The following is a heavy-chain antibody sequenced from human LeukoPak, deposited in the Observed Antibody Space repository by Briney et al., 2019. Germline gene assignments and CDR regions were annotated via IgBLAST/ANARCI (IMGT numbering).Heavy chain of an antibody. CDR2: IYYSGST. J-gene: IGHJ6*02. CDR3: ARDRVGDFWSGFDYYYGMDV. Sequence: SETLSLTCTVSGGSISSYYWSWLRQPPGKGLEWIGYIYYSGSTNYNPSLKSRVTISVDTSKNQFSLKLSSVTAADTAVYYCARDRVGDFWSGFDYYYGMDVWGQGTTVTVSS. CDR1: GGSISSYY. D-gene: IGHD3-3*01. V-gene: IGHV4-59*01.